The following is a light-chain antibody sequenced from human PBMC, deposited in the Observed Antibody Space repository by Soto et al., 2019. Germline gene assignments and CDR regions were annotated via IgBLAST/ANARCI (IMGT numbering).Light chain of an antibody. CDR3: SSYTSSSTL. CDR1: STDVGSYNY. CDR2: AVR. V-gene: IGLV2-14*01. Sequence: QSALTQPASVSGSPGQSITISCTGTSTDVGSYNYVSWYQQHPGKAPKLMIYAVRDRPSGIYSRFSGSKSGNTASLTISGLQTEDEADYYCSSYTSSSTLFGTGTKLTVL. J-gene: IGLJ1*01.